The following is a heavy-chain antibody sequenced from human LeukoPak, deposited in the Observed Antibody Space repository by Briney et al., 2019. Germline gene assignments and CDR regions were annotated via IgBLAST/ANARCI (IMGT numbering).Heavy chain of an antibody. V-gene: IGHV4-4*02. D-gene: IGHD2-15*01. J-gene: IGHJ4*02. CDR3: APSPCSGDSCYRFDF. Sequence: PSETLSLTCAVSGASISSSYWWTWVRQPPGKGLEWIGEIHHSGSTKYNPSLKSRVTISVDKSKNQFSLKLSSVTAADTVVYYCAPSPCSGDSCYRFDFWGQGTQVTVSS. CDR1: GASISSSYW. CDR2: IHHSGST.